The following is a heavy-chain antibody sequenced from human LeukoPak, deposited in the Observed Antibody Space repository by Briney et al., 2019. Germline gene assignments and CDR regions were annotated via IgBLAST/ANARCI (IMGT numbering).Heavy chain of an antibody. V-gene: IGHV3-7*01. Sequence: GGSLRLSCVASGFAFSRYWMTWVRQAPGKGLQWVANIKQDGSETYSVDSVKGRFTFSRDNAKNSLYLQMNSLRADDTAVYYCTRQVGIWFDPWGQGTLVTVSS. CDR1: GFAFSRYW. D-gene: IGHD1-26*01. J-gene: IGHJ5*02. CDR3: TRQVGIWFDP. CDR2: IKQDGSET.